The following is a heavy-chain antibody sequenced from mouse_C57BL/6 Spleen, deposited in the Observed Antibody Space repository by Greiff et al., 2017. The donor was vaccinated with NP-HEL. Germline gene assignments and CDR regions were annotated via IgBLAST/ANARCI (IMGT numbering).Heavy chain of an antibody. CDR1: GFTFSSYA. V-gene: IGHV5-4*01. CDR3: ARYGSSLYWYFDV. Sequence: EVQVVESGGGLVKPGGSLKLSCAASGFTFSSYAMSWVRQTPEKRLEWVATISDGGSYTYYPDNVKGRFTISRDNAKNNLYLQMSHLKSEDTAMYYCARYGSSLYWYFDVWGTGTTVTVSS. J-gene: IGHJ1*03. CDR2: ISDGGSYT. D-gene: IGHD1-1*01.